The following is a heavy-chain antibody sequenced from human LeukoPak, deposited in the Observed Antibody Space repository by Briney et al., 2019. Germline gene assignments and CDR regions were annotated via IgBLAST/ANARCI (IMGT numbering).Heavy chain of an antibody. CDR2: IWYDGSNK. Sequence: PGMSLRLSCAASGFTFSSYGMHWVRQAPGKGPEWVAVIWYDGSNKYYADSVKGRFTISRDNSKNTLYLQMNSLRAEDTAVYYCAREGKSGSHDYWGQGTLVTVSS. V-gene: IGHV3-33*01. J-gene: IGHJ4*02. D-gene: IGHD1-26*01. CDR1: GFTFSSYG. CDR3: AREGKSGSHDY.